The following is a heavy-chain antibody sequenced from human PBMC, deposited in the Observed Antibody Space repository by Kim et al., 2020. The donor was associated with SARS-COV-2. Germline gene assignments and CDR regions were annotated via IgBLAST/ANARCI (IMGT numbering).Heavy chain of an antibody. V-gene: IGHV3-23*01. D-gene: IGHD2-15*01. CDR3: AKDKFTGGSCNSFDY. J-gene: IGHJ4*02. Sequence: GSVKGRFTNSRDSSKNTLYLHMNSLRAEDTAVYYCAKDKFTGGSCNSFDYWGQGTLVTVSS.